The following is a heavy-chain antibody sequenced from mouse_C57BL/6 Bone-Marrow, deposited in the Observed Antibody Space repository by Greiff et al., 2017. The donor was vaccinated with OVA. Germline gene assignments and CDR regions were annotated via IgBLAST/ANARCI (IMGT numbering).Heavy chain of an antibody. CDR3: ANYSNYGGYFDV. Sequence: QVQLQQSGAELARPGASVKLSCKASGYTFTSYWMHWVKQRPIQGLEWIGNIDPSDSETHYNQKFKDKATLTVDKSSSTAYMQLSSLTSEDSAVYYCANYSNYGGYFDVWGTGTTVTVSS. CDR2: IDPSDSET. V-gene: IGHV1-52*01. D-gene: IGHD2-5*01. J-gene: IGHJ1*03. CDR1: GYTFTSYW.